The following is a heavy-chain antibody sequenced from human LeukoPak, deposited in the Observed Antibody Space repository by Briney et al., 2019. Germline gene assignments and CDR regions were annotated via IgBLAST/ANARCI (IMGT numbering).Heavy chain of an antibody. Sequence: GGSLRLSCAAPGFTFSSDWMTWVRQAPGKGLEWVASINQDGNEKYYVDSVKGRFTISRDNARNSLYLQMSSLRADDTAVYYCARDGAFRIYDYWGQGTLVTVSS. D-gene: IGHD3-3*02. J-gene: IGHJ4*02. CDR1: GFTFSSDW. CDR3: ARDGAFRIYDY. CDR2: INQDGNEK. V-gene: IGHV3-7*01.